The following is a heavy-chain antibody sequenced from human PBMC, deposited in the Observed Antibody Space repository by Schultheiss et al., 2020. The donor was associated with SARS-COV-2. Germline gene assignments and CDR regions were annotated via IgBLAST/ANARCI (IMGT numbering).Heavy chain of an antibody. J-gene: IGHJ5*02. CDR1: GGSISSYY. CDR2: IYYSGST. V-gene: IGHV4-59*01. D-gene: IGHD2-15*01. CDR3: ARDVLGYCSGGSCYSGNWFDP. Sequence: SETLSLTCTVSGGSISSYYWSWIRQPPGKGLEWIGYIYYSGSTNYNPSLKSRVTISVDTSKNQFSLKLSSVTAADTAVYYCARDVLGYCSGGSCYSGNWFDPWGQGTLVTVSS.